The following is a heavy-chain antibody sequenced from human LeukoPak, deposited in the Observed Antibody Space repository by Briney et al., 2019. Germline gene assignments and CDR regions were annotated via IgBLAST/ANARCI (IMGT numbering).Heavy chain of an antibody. CDR1: GFTFRGYY. J-gene: IGHJ5*02. CDR2: ISSSGSTI. D-gene: IGHD2-2*03. V-gene: IGHV3-11*01. Sequence: GGSLKLSCAASGFTFRGYYMSWIRQGPGEGLEWVSYISSSGSTIYYADSVKGRFTISRDNAKNSLYLQMNSLRAEDTAVYYCARGLDNGFDPWGQGTLVTVSS. CDR3: ARGLDNGFDP.